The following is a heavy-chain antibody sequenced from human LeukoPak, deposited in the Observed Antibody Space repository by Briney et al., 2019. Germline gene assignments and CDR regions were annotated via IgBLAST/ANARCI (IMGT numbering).Heavy chain of an antibody. CDR2: INPNSGGT. CDR3: ARGKKGDAARPLADP. J-gene: IGHJ5*02. V-gene: IGHV1-2*02. CDR1: GYTFTGYY. Sequence: ASVKVSYKASGYTFTGYYMHWVRQAPGQGLEWMGWINPNSGGTNYAQKFQGRVTMTRDTSISTAYMELSRLRSDDTAVYYCARGKKGDAARPLADPWGQGTLVTVSP. D-gene: IGHD6-6*01.